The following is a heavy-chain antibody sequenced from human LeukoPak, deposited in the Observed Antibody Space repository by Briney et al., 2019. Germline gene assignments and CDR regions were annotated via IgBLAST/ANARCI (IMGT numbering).Heavy chain of an antibody. V-gene: IGHV4-4*09. D-gene: IGHD2-2*01. Sequence: PSETLSPTCTVSGGSITTYNWIWIRQTPGQALEWIGHIYSSGATKYNPSLKSRATILLDTSKNQLSLKLSSVSAADTAVYYCARRTPGPQLDEYVAYFFDHWGQGTQVTVSS. J-gene: IGHJ4*02. CDR1: GGSITTYN. CDR3: ARRTPGPQLDEYVAYFFDH. CDR2: IYSSGAT.